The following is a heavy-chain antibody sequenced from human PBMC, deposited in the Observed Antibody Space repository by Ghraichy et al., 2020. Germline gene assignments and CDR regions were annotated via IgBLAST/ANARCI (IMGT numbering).Heavy chain of an antibody. CDR2: TYYRSTWYT. V-gene: IGHV6-1*01. CDR3: ARGPAAIDY. J-gene: IGHJ4*02. CDR1: GDSVSSNSAA. Sequence: SQTISLTCAISGDSVSSNSAAWNWIRQSPSRGLEWLGRTYYRSTWYTDYAPSVRSRVTINSDTSKNQFSLQLSSVTPEDTAVYYCARGPAAIDYWGQGTLVTVSS. D-gene: IGHD2-2*01.